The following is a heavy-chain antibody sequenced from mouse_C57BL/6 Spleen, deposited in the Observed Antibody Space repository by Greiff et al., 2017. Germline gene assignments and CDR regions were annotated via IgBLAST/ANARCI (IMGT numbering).Heavy chain of an antibody. D-gene: IGHD3-3*01. CDR2: IDPSDSYT. CDR3: ARGDPTCFAY. J-gene: IGHJ3*01. CDR1: GYTFTSYW. V-gene: IGHV1-50*01. Sequence: QVQLKQPGAELVKPGASVKLSCKASGYTFTSYWMQWVKQRPGQGLEWIGEIDPSDSYTNYNQKFEGKATLTVDTSSSTAYMQLSSLTSEDSAVYYCARGDPTCFAYWGQGTLVTVSA.